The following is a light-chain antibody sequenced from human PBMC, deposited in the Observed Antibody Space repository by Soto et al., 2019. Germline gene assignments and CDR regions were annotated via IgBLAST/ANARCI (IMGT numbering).Light chain of an antibody. CDR1: SSDVGAYNY. J-gene: IGLJ2*01. Sequence: QSALTQPASVSGSPGQSITISCTGTSSDVGAYNYVSWYQQHPRKAPKLIIYEVSIRPSGLSNRFSVSKSGNTASLTISGLQAEDEADYYCSSYTRSSTLQFGGGTKLTVL. CDR2: EVS. V-gene: IGLV2-14*01. CDR3: SSYTRSSTLQ.